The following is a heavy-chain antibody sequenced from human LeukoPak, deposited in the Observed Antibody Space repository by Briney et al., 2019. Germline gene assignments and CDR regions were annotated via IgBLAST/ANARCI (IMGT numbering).Heavy chain of an antibody. Sequence: GGSLRLSCSASGFPFSSYAMHWVRQAPGKGLEYVSAISDSGGSTYYADSVKGRFTISRDNSKNTLYLEMNSLRAEDTAVYYCAKEGLQLWFDYWGQGTLVTVSS. CDR3: AKEGLQLWFDY. V-gene: IGHV3-64*04. D-gene: IGHD5-18*01. J-gene: IGHJ4*01. CDR1: GFPFSSYA. CDR2: ISDSGGST.